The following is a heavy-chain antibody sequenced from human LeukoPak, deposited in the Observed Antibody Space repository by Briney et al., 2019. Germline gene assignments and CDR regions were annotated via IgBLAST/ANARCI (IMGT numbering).Heavy chain of an antibody. CDR3: AREGIAVAGTFRAFDI. V-gene: IGHV3-20*04. CDR1: GFTFDDYG. J-gene: IGHJ3*02. D-gene: IGHD6-19*01. CDR2: INWNGGST. Sequence: GGSLRLSCAASGFTFDDYGMSWVRQAPGKGLECVSGINWNGGSTGYADSVKGRFTISRDNAKNSLYLQMNSLRAEDTALYYCAREGIAVAGTFRAFDIWGQGTMVTVSS.